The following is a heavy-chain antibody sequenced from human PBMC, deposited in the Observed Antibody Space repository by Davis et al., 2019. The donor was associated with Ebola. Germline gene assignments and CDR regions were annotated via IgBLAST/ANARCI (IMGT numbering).Heavy chain of an antibody. CDR2: INPSGGST. CDR3: ARDRTTVTIAYYFDY. D-gene: IGHD4-17*01. Sequence: ASVKVSCKTSGYTFTDYYIHWVRQAPGQGLEWMGIINPSGGSTTYAQKFQGRVTMTRDTSTSTVYMELSSLRSEDTAVYFCARDRTTVTIAYYFDYWGQGALVTVSS. CDR1: GYTFTDYY. J-gene: IGHJ4*02. V-gene: IGHV1-46*01.